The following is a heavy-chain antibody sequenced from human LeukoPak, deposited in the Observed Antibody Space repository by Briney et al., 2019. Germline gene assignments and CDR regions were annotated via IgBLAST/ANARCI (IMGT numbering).Heavy chain of an antibody. Sequence: PGGSLRLSCAASGFTFSNSGIAWVRQAPGKGLEWVSFISGDGDITYYADSVKGRFTISRDNSKNTLYLQMNSLRAEDTAVYYCAKDPQGRKGYYYDSSGYYLDYWGQGTLVTVSS. J-gene: IGHJ4*02. CDR2: ISGDGDIT. CDR3: AKDPQGRKGYYYDSSGYYLDY. CDR1: GFTFSNSG. D-gene: IGHD3-22*01. V-gene: IGHV3-23*01.